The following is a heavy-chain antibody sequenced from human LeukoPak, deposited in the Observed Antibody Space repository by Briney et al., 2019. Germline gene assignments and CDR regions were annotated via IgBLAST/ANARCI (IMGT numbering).Heavy chain of an antibody. Sequence: SETLSLTCTVSSGSISSYYWSWIRQPAGKGLEWIGRIYTSGSTNYNPSLKSRVTISVDTSKNQFTLKLSSVTAADTAVYYCARGRYGWLPFDYWGQGTLVTVSS. D-gene: IGHD3-16*01. CDR3: ARGRYGWLPFDY. CDR2: IYTSGST. CDR1: SGSISSYY. V-gene: IGHV4-4*07. J-gene: IGHJ4*02.